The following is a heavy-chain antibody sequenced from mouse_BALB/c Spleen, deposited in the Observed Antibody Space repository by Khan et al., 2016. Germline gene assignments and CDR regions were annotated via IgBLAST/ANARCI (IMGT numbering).Heavy chain of an antibody. D-gene: IGHD2-10*01. J-gene: IGHJ3*01. CDR3: AGDTYLAY. CDR1: GYAFSSYW. V-gene: IGHV1-80*01. CDR2: IYPGDGDT. Sequence: VQLQESGAELVRPGSSVKISCKASGYAFSSYWMNWVKQRPGQGLEWIGQIYPGDGDTHYNGKFKGQATLTADKSSSTAYMQISRLTYEDSAVYFSAGDTYLAYWGAGTLVTVSA.